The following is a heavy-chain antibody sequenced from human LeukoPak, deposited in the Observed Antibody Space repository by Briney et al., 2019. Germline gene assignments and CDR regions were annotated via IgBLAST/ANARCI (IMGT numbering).Heavy chain of an antibody. Sequence: GGSLRLSCAASGFTFSSYEMNWVRQAPGKGLEWVSYISSSGSTIYFADSVKGRFTISRDNAKNSLYLQMNSLRAEDTAVYYCAREHSSGWTRFDYWGQGTLVTVSS. CDR1: GFTFSSYE. D-gene: IGHD6-19*01. CDR3: AREHSSGWTRFDY. CDR2: ISSSGSTI. V-gene: IGHV3-48*03. J-gene: IGHJ4*02.